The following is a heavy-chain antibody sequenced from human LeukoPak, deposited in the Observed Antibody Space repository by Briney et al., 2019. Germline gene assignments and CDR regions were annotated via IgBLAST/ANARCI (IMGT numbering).Heavy chain of an antibody. Sequence: PSQTLSPTSAVYGGSLSGYYWGWVRPPPGKGLEWIGEINQMVSTTYNTCLKSRVTISVDTSKNQLSLKLSSVTAADTAVYYCARKLGYCSSTSCGPWGSWFEPWGQGTLVTVSS. V-gene: IGHV4-34*01. CDR2: INQMVST. CDR1: GGSLSGYY. D-gene: IGHD2-2*03. CDR3: ARKLGYCSSTSCGPWGSWFEP. J-gene: IGHJ5*02.